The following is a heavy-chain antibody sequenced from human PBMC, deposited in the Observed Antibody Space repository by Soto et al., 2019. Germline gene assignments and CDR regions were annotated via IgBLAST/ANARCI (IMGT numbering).Heavy chain of an antibody. CDR2: ISAYNGNT. Sequence: ASVKVSCKASGYTFTSYGISWVRQAPGQGLERMGWISAYNGNTNYAQKLQGRVTMTTDTSTSTANMELRSLRSDDTAVYYCARTYYDFWSGYIKGWFDPWGQGTLVTVSS. V-gene: IGHV1-18*01. D-gene: IGHD3-3*01. CDR1: GYTFTSYG. J-gene: IGHJ5*02. CDR3: ARTYYDFWSGYIKGWFDP.